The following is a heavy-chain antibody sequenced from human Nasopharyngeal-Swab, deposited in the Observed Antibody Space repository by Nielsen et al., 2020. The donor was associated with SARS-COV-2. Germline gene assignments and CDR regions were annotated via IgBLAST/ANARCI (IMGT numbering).Heavy chain of an antibody. Sequence: GESLKISCAASGFTFSSYGMHWVRQAPGKGLMWVSRINSEGSNTAYADSVKGRFTISRDNANNTLYLQMNSLRAEDTAVYYCARVGPSVTTRRAFDIWGRGTMVTVSS. J-gene: IGHJ3*02. CDR3: ARVGPSVTTRRAFDI. CDR2: INSEGSNT. V-gene: IGHV3-74*01. CDR1: GFTFSSYG. D-gene: IGHD4-17*01.